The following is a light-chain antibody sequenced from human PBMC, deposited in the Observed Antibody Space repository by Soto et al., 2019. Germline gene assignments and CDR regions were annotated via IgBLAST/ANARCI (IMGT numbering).Light chain of an antibody. J-gene: IGLJ1*01. CDR2: EVS. V-gene: IGLV2-14*01. Sequence: QSALTQPASVSGSPGQSITISCTGTSSDVGGYDYVSWYQQHPGKAPKLMIYEVSDRPLGVSNRFSGSKSGNTASLTISGLQAEDEADYYCSLYIGATTDVFGTGTKLTVL. CDR3: SLYIGATTDV. CDR1: SSDVGGYDY.